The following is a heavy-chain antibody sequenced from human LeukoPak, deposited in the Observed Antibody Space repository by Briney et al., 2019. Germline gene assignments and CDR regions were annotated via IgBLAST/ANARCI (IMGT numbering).Heavy chain of an antibody. CDR1: GFTFSNAW. Sequence: PGGSLRLSCAASGFTFSNAWMSWVRRAPGKGLEWVGRIKRKTDGGTTDYAAPVKGRFTISRDDSKNTLYLQMNSLKTEDTAVYYCTATTGYSSSWYGPFFDYWGQGTLVTVSS. J-gene: IGHJ4*02. CDR2: IKRKTDGGTT. V-gene: IGHV3-15*01. CDR3: TATTGYSSSWYGPFFDY. D-gene: IGHD6-13*01.